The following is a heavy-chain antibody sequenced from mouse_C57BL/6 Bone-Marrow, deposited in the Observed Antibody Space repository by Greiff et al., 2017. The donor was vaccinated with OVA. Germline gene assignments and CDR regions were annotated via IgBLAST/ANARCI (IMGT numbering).Heavy chain of an antibody. Sequence: QVQLQQSGAELVKPGASVKISCKASGYAFSSYWMNWVKQRPGKGLEWIGQIYPGDGDTNYNGKFKGKATLTADKSSSTAYMQLSRLTSEDSAVYFGARRRWSHWYFDVWGTGTTVTVSS. CDR3: ARRRWSHWYFDV. J-gene: IGHJ1*03. CDR1: GYAFSSYW. CDR2: IYPGDGDT. D-gene: IGHD2-3*01. V-gene: IGHV1-80*01.